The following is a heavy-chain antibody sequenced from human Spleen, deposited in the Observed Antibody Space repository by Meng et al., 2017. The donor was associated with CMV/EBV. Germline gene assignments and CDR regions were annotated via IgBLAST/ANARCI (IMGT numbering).Heavy chain of an antibody. V-gene: IGHV3-30*02. Sequence: GESLKIFCAASGFTFSSYGMHWVRQAPGKGLEWVAFIRYDGSNKYYADSVKGRFTISRDNSKNTLYLQMNSLRAEDTAVYYCAKDRGWLQSSWGQGTLVTVSS. D-gene: IGHD5-24*01. CDR3: AKDRGWLQSS. CDR1: GFTFSSYG. J-gene: IGHJ4*02. CDR2: IRYDGSNK.